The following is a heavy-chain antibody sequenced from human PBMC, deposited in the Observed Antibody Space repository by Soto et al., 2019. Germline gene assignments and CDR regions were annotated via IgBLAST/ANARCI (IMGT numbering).Heavy chain of an antibody. J-gene: IGHJ3*01. V-gene: IGHV3-74*01. CDR3: VRDRGFRDIFAL. Sequence: GGSLRISCAASGLTFSSYGMHWVRQAPGKGLVWVSHINGDASTIVYADSVKGRFTVSRDNAKNTLYLQLNSLRVEDTAVYFFVRDRGFRDIFALCGQGTIVTVSS. CDR1: GLTFSSYG. D-gene: IGHD3-9*01. CDR2: INGDASTI.